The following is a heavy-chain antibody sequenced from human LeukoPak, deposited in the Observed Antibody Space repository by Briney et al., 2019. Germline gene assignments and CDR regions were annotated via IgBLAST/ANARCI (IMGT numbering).Heavy chain of an antibody. CDR2: IKQGGSEK. V-gene: IGHV3-7*01. D-gene: IGHD6-13*01. Sequence: GGSLRLSCAASGFTFRSYWMSWVRQAPGKGLEWVANIKQGGSEKYYVDSVKGRFTISRDNAKNSLYLQMNSLRAEDTAVYYCARQLYSSSWSAFDYWGQGTLVTVSS. CDR3: ARQLYSSSWSAFDY. J-gene: IGHJ4*02. CDR1: GFTFRSYW.